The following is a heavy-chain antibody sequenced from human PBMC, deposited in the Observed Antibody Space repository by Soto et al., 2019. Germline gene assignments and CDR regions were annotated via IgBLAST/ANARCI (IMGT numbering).Heavy chain of an antibody. CDR1: GFTFSKFA. CDR3: AKDIAAGQGYRIFES. Sequence: GGSLRVSCAASGFTFSKFAMSWVRQAPGKGLEWVSTISGSADITFNADSVKGRFTTSRDNSKNTLFVQMDSLRVEDTAVYYCAKDIAAGQGYRIFESWGQGLLVSLS. D-gene: IGHD5-18*01. J-gene: IGHJ4*02. V-gene: IGHV3-23*01. CDR2: ISGSADIT.